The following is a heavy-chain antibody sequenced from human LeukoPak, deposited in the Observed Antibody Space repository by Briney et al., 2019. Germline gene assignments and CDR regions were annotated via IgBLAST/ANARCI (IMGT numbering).Heavy chain of an antibody. CDR3: ARECITMVRGVIAYNWFDP. Sequence: GASVKVSCKASGYTFTSYDINWVRQATGQGLEWMGWMNPNSGNTGYAQKYQGRVTMTRNTSISTAYVELSSLRSEDTAVYYCARECITMVRGVIAYNWFDPWGQGTLVTVSS. CDR1: GYTFTSYD. V-gene: IGHV1-8*01. CDR2: MNPNSGNT. J-gene: IGHJ5*02. D-gene: IGHD3-10*01.